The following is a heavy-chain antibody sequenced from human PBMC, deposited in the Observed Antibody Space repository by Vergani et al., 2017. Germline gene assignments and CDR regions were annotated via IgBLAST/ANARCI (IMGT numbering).Heavy chain of an antibody. V-gene: IGHV3-15*01. CDR1: GFTFSNAW. J-gene: IGHJ4*02. CDR3: TTARLYDSSGYYYWTEGAGY. Sequence: EVQLVESGGGLVKPGGSLRLSCAASGFTFSNAWMSWVRQAPGKGLEWVGRIKSKTDGGTTDYAAPVKGRFTISRDDSKNTLYLQMNSLKTKDTAVYYCTTARLYDSSGYYYWTEGAGYWGQGTLVTVSS. D-gene: IGHD3-22*01. CDR2: IKSKTDGGTT.